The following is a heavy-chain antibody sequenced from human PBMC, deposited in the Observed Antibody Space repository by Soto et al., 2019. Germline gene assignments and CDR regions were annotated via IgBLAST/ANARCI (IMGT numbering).Heavy chain of an antibody. CDR1: GYTFSDYY. Sequence: QVQLVQSGAEVQKPGASVKVSCKASGYTFSDYYVHWVRQAPGQGLEWMGWISPKSVGTNYAQKFQGRVTMTRDTSIFTAYMELSRLRSDDTAVYYCTRNAFYYNSSGYHDGFDIWGQGTLVTVSS. CDR2: ISPKSVGT. D-gene: IGHD3-22*01. J-gene: IGHJ3*02. V-gene: IGHV1-2*02. CDR3: TRNAFYYNSSGYHDGFDI.